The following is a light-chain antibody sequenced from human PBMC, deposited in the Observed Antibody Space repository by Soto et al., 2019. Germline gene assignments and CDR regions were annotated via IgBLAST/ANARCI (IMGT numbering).Light chain of an antibody. V-gene: IGKV1-5*01. Sequence: LAWYQQKPGRVANHLIYDSTNLESGVPSRFSGSGTGTEFTLTISSLQPDDFATYYCQQYNSDSWTFGQGTKVDIK. J-gene: IGKJ1*01. CDR2: DST. CDR3: QQYNSDSWT.